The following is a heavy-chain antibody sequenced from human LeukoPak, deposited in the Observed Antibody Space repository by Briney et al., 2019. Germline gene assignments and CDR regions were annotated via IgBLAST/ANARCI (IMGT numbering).Heavy chain of an antibody. V-gene: IGHV3-48*03. Sequence: PGGSLRLSXAASGFTFCSYEMNWVRQAPGKGLEWVSYISSSGSTIYYADSVKGRFTISRDNAKNSLYLQMNSLRAEDTAVYYCAREDYDFWSGYNWFDPWGQGTLVTVSS. D-gene: IGHD3-3*01. CDR1: GFTFCSYE. CDR2: ISSSGSTI. J-gene: IGHJ5*02. CDR3: AREDYDFWSGYNWFDP.